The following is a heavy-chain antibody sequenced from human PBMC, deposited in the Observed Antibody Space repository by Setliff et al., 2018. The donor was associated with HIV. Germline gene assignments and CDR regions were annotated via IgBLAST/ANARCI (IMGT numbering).Heavy chain of an antibody. V-gene: IGHV1-69*13. CDR1: EGTFSSYA. CDR2: IIPMFEIA. Sequence: GASVKVSCKASEGTFSSYAVSWVRQAPGQGLEWMGGIIPMFEIANYAQGFQGRVTITAEESTSIVYLEMSSLRSEDTAVYFCARDSLRGYNYDFFDTWGQGTPVTVSS. D-gene: IGHD5-18*01. J-gene: IGHJ4*02. CDR3: ARDSLRGYNYDFFDT.